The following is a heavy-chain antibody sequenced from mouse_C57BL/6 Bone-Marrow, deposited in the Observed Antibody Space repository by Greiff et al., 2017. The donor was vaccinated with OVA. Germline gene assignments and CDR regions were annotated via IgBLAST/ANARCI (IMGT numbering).Heavy chain of an antibody. CDR2: INPSSGYT. J-gene: IGHJ3*01. CDR3: AKGSAFAY. Sequence: QVQLQQSGAELARPGASVKMSCKASGYTFTSYTMHRVKQRPGQGLEWIGYINPSSGYTKYNQKFKDKATLTADKSSSTADMQLSSLTSEDAAVYYCAKGSAFAYWGQGTLVTVSA. CDR1: GYTFTSYT. V-gene: IGHV1-4*01. D-gene: IGHD1-1*01.